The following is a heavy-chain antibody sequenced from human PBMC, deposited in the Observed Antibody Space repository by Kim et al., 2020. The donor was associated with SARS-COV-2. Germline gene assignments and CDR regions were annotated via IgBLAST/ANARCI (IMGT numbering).Heavy chain of an antibody. Sequence: GKGRFTHSSDTAKHPLYLQMNSLRAEDTAVYYCARDREVRGVISTYYFDYWGQGTLVTVSS. J-gene: IGHJ4*02. CDR3: ARDREVRGVISTYYFDY. V-gene: IGHV3-11*01. D-gene: IGHD3-10*01.